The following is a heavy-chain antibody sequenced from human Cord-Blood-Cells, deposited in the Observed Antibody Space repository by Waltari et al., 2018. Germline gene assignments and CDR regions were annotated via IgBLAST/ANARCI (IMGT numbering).Heavy chain of an antibody. CDR2: IYTSGST. D-gene: IGHD3-3*01. CDR3: ARDNYDFWSGYYYRFDP. CDR1: GGSISSYY. V-gene: IGHV4-4*07. Sequence: QVQLQESGPGLVKPSETLSLTCTVSGGSISSYYWSWIRPPAGKGLEWIGRIYTSGSTNYNPSLKSRVTMSVDTSKNQFSLKLSSVTAADTAVYYCARDNYDFWSGYYYRFDPWGQGTLVTVSS. J-gene: IGHJ5*02.